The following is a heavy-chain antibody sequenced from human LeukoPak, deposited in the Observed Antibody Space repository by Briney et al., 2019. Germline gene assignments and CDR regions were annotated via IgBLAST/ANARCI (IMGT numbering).Heavy chain of an antibody. D-gene: IGHD6-19*01. CDR1: GYIFTTNW. CDR2: IDPSDSET. CDR3: ARRASSSGKFDP. V-gene: IGHV5-10-1*01. J-gene: IGHJ5*02. Sequence: GESLNISCKGSGYIFTTNWISWIRQMPGKGLEWMGRIDPSDSETNYSPSFQGHVTISVDKSISTAYLQWSSLKASDTAMYYCARRASSSGKFDPWGQGTLVIVSS.